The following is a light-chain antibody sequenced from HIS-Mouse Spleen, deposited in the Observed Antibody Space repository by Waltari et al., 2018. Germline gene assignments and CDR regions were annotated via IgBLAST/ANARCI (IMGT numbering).Light chain of an antibody. Sequence: QSALTQPASVSGSPGQSITISCTGTSSDVGGYNYVSWYQQHPGKAPKLLIYDVSNRPSGFSNPFSGSKSGNTASLTISGLQAEDEADYYCSSYTSSSFNVVFGGGTKLTVL. CDR3: SSYTSSSFNVV. V-gene: IGLV2-14*03. CDR2: DVS. CDR1: SSDVGGYNY. J-gene: IGLJ2*01.